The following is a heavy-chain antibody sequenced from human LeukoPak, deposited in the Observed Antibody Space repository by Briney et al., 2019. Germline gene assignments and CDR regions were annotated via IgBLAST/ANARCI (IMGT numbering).Heavy chain of an antibody. D-gene: IGHD4-17*01. V-gene: IGHV4-39*01. CDR1: GGSISSSSYY. Sequence: SETLSLTCTVSGGSISSSSYYWGWIRQPPGKGLEWIGNIYYSGSPYYNPSLKSRVTISVDTSKNQFSLKLRSVTAADTAVYYCARARDYGDYYFQYWGQGTLVTVSS. CDR2: IYYSGSP. CDR3: ARARDYGDYYFQY. J-gene: IGHJ1*01.